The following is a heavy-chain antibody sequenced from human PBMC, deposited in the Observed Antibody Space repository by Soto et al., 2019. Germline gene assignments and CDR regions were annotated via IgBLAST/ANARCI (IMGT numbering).Heavy chain of an antibody. CDR3: SGCSGGACHQNYGMDV. V-gene: IGHV3-21*01. CDR2: ISPSTSHI. CDR1: GFTFSSCT. D-gene: IGHD2-15*01. J-gene: IGHJ6*02. Sequence: EVHLVESGGGLVKPGGSLRLSCAVSGFTFSSCTMNWVRQAPGKGLEWVSSISPSTSHIYYADSVKGRFTISRDNAKISLFLQMNRLRAEDTAVYYCSGCSGGACHQNYGMDVWCQGTTVTVSS.